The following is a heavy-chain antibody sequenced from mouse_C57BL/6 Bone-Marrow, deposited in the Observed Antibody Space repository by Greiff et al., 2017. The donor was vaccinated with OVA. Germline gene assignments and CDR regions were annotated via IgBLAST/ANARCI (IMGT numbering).Heavy chain of an antibody. CDR1: GYTFTSYG. CDR3: ARGRLGGDYFDY. V-gene: IGHV1-81*01. CDR2: IYPRSGNT. J-gene: IGHJ2*01. Sequence: VQLQQSGAELARPGASVKLSCKASGYTFTSYGISWVKQRTGQGLEWIGEIYPRSGNTYYNEKFKGKATLTVDKPSSTAYMQLSSLTSEDSAVYYCARGRLGGDYFDYWGQGTTLTVSS. D-gene: IGHD4-1*01.